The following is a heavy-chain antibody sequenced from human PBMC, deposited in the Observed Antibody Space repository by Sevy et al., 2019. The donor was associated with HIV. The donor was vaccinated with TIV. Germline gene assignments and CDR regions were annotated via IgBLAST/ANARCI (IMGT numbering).Heavy chain of an antibody. D-gene: IGHD2-2*01. Sequence: GGSLRLSCAASGFTFSSYAMSWVRQAPGKGLEWVSAISGSGGSTYYADSVKGRFTISRDNSKNTLYLQMNSLRAEDMAVYYCAKVGSGKIVVVPAAAFDIWGQGTMVTVSS. CDR2: ISGSGGST. J-gene: IGHJ3*02. V-gene: IGHV3-23*01. CDR3: AKVGSGKIVVVPAAAFDI. CDR1: GFTFSSYA.